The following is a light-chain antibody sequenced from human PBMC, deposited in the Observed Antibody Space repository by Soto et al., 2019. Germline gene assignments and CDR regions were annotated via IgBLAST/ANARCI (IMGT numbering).Light chain of an antibody. V-gene: IGKV1-9*01. Sequence: DIQLTQSPSVLSASVGDRVTITCRASQGINSYLVWYQQKPGKVPKLLIYAASTLHSGVPSRFSGSGSGTKFTLTISSLQPEDFATYYCQQLNSYPRTFGQGTKVEIK. J-gene: IGKJ1*01. CDR3: QQLNSYPRT. CDR2: AAS. CDR1: QGINSY.